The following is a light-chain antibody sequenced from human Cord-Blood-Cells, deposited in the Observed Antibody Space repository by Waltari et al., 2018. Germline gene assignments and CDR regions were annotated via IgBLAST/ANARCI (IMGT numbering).Light chain of an antibody. J-gene: IGKJ1*01. CDR2: GAS. V-gene: IGKV3-20*01. Sequence: VFPLSTGTLSWSTGERATLSCRASERVSNSYLAWYQQKPGQVPRLLISGASSRATGIRYRFSVSVSGTDFPLTISRLEPEEFAVYYCQPYGSSIRTVGQGTKVEIK. CDR1: ERVSNSY. CDR3: QPYGSSIRT.